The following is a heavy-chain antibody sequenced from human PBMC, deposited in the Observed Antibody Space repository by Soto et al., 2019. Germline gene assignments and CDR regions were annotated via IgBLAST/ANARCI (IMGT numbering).Heavy chain of an antibody. D-gene: IGHD2-15*01. CDR2: IYYSGST. CDR1: GGSISSGDYY. CDR3: VRVNSILGYYYYYGMDV. J-gene: IGHJ6*02. V-gene: IGHV4-30-4*01. Sequence: SETLSLTCTVSGGSISSGDYYWSWIRQPPGKGLEWIGYIYYSGSTYYNPSLKSRVTISVDTSKNQFSLKLSSVTAADTAVYYCVRVNSILGYYYYYGMDVWGQGTTVTVSS.